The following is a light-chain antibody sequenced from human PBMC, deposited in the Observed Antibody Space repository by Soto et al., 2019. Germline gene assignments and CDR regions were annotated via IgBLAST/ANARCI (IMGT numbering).Light chain of an antibody. V-gene: IGLV1-40*01. CDR2: DDI. Sequence: QSLLTQPPSVSGAPGQRVTISCTGSSSNIGAGYDVHWYQQRPGTAPRLLISDDINRPSGVPDGFSGSKSGTSASLAITGLQADDEADYYCQSYGTALGGSYVFGSGTKLTVL. J-gene: IGLJ1*01. CDR1: SSNIGAGYD. CDR3: QSYGTALGGSYV.